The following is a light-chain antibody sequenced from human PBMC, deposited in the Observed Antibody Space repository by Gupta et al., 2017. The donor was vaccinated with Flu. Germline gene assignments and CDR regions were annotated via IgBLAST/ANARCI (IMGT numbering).Light chain of an antibody. CDR1: GFHY. J-gene: IGKJ2*02. CDR3: MPSLLTPCT. CDR2: HES. Sequence: GFHYLDGYLQRPWHYPLLLIYHESNRASGVPDRLRCPGSGTDLTLLFSRVEADDVGVYYCMPSLLTPCTFGQGTTLEIK. V-gene: IGKV2-28*01.